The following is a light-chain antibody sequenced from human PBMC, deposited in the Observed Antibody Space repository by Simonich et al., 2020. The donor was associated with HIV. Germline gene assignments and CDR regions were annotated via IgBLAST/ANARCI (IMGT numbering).Light chain of an antibody. J-gene: IGKJ1*01. CDR3: QQYNSYSWT. V-gene: IGKV1-5*03. CDR2: KAS. CDR1: QSISSW. Sequence: DIQMIQSPSTLSASVGERVTITCRDSQSISSWLAWYQQKPGKAPKLLIYKASSLESGVPSRFSGSGSGTEFTLTISSLQPDDFATYYCQQYNSYSWTFGQGTKVEIK.